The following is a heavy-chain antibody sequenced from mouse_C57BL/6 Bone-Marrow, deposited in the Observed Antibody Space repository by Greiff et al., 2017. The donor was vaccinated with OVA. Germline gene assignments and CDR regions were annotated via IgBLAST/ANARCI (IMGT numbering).Heavy chain of an antibody. D-gene: IGHD1-1*01. J-gene: IGHJ1*03. CDR3: ARESSYDWYFDV. CDR2: ISYSGST. CDR1: GYSITSGYD. V-gene: IGHV3-1*01. Sequence: EVQLKESGPGMVKPSQSLSLTCTVTGYSITSGYDWHWIRHFPGNKLEWMGYISYSGSTNYNPSLKSRISITHDTSKNHFFLKLNSVTTEDTATYYCARESSYDWYFDVWGTGTTVTVSS.